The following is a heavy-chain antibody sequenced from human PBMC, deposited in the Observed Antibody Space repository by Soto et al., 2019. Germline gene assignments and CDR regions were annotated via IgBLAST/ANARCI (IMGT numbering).Heavy chain of an antibody. CDR3: ATHHCSGGSGYSNPYYYYGMDV. D-gene: IGHD2-15*01. CDR2: ISSSSSYI. V-gene: IGHV3-21*01. J-gene: IGHJ6*02. Sequence: GGSLRLPCAASGFTFSSNSMNWVRQAPGKGLEWVSSISSSSSYIYYADSVKGRFTISRDNAKNSLYLQMNSLRAEDTAVYYCATHHCSGGSGYSNPYYYYGMDVWGQGTTVTVSS. CDR1: GFTFSSNS.